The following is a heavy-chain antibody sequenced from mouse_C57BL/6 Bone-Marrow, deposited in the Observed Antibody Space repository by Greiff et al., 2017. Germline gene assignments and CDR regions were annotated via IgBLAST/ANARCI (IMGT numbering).Heavy chain of an antibody. D-gene: IGHD2-4*01. J-gene: IGHJ2*01. CDR3: ARKLRLDY. Sequence: QVQLLQPWAELVKPGASVKLSCKASGYTFSSYWMQWVKQRPGQGLVWVGEIDTSGRYTNYNQKFKGKATLTVDTSSSTAYMQLSSLTSEDSAVYYCARKLRLDYWGQGTTLTVSS. CDR1: GYTFSSYW. V-gene: IGHV1-50*01. CDR2: IDTSGRYT.